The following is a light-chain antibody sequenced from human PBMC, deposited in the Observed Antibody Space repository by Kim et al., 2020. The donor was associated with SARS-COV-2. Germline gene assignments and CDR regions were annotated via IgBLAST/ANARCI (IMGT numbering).Light chain of an antibody. CDR3: QVWDSSSHHWV. Sequence: SYELTQPPSVSVTPGKTARITCGGSNIGTMQWYQQKPGQAPVLVIYYDSDRPSGIPERFSGSNSEDTATLTISWVEAGDEADYFCQVWDSSSHHWVFGGGTQLTVL. J-gene: IGLJ3*02. V-gene: IGLV3-21*04. CDR1: NIGT. CDR2: YDS.